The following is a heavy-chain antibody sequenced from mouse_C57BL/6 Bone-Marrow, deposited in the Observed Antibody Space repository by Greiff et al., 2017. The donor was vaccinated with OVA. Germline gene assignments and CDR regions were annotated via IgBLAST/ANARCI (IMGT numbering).Heavy chain of an antibody. V-gene: IGHV1-69*01. Sequence: QVQLQQSGAELVMPGASVKLSCKASGYTFTSYWMHWVKQRPGQGLEWIGEIDPSDSYTNYNQKFKGKATLTVDKSSSTASMQRSSLTSEDSAVYYCARCAYVNYLYWYFDVWGTGTAVTVSS. J-gene: IGHJ1*03. CDR1: GYTFTSYW. D-gene: IGHD2-1*01. CDR3: ARCAYVNYLYWYFDV. CDR2: IDPSDSYT.